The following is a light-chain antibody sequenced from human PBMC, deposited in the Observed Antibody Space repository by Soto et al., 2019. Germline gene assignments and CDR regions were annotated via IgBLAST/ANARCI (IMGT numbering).Light chain of an antibody. Sequence: DVPMTQSPSSVSASVGDRVTITCRASQDIATWIAWYQQKPGKAPTLLISGASNLQSGGPSRFSGGGSGTDFTLTISPLQPEDFATYYCQQTDSFPTFGRGTRLDIK. J-gene: IGKJ5*01. V-gene: IGKV1-12*01. CDR3: QQTDSFPT. CDR1: QDIATW. CDR2: GAS.